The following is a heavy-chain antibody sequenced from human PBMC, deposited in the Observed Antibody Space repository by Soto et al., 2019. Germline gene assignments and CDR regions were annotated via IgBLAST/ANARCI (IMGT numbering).Heavy chain of an antibody. D-gene: IGHD3-3*01. Sequence: GGSLRLSCAASGFTFSSYGMHWVRQAPGKGLEWVAVISYDGSNKYYADSVKGRFTISRDNSKNTLYLQMNSLRAEDTAVYYCAKDFMIAIPGGGLWSGYYDAFDIWGQGTMVTVSS. CDR3: AKDFMIAIPGGGLWSGYYDAFDI. CDR1: GFTFSSYG. J-gene: IGHJ3*02. V-gene: IGHV3-30*18. CDR2: ISYDGSNK.